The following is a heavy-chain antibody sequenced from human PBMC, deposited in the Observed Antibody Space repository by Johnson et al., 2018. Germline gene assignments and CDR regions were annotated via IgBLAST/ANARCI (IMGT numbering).Heavy chain of an antibody. CDR3: ARVASGVVAAIPYYYYYMDV. Sequence: QVQLVQSGGGLVKPGGSLRLSCAVSGFSFSDYYMSWIRQAPGKGLEWVSYIRSSDSTTYHADSVKGRFTISRDNAKNSLYLQMNSLRAGGTAVYYCARVASGVVAAIPYYYYYMDVWGKGTTVTVSS. J-gene: IGHJ6*03. CDR1: GFSFSDYY. V-gene: IGHV3-11*04. CDR2: IRSSDSTT. D-gene: IGHD2-15*01.